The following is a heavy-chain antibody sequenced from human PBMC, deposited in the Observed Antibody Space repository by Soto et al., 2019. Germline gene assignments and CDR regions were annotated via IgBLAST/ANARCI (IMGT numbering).Heavy chain of an antibody. CDR2: FDPEDGET. CDR3: ATGVTVIGTFDF. J-gene: IGHJ4*02. CDR1: GHTLTELP. D-gene: IGHD2-21*01. V-gene: IGHV1-24*01. Sequence: QVQLTQSGPEVKKPGASVKVSCKVSGHTLTELPMHWVRQAPGKGLEWMGGFDPEDGETIYAQKFQGRVTMTEDPSTDTAYMELSGLTSEDTAVFYCATGVTVIGTFDFWGQGTLLYVSS.